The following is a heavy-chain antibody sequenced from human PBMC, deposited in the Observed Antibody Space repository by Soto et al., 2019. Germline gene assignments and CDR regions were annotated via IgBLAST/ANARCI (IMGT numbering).Heavy chain of an antibody. CDR1: GYTFTSYA. Sequence: ASVKVSCKASGYTFTSYAMHWVRQAPGQRLEWMGWINAGNGNTKYSQKFQGRVTITRETSASTAYMELSSLRSEDTAVYYCARHAPVEMATIRPNLGHDDFDICGKGTIVNVS. CDR3: ARHAPVEMATIRPNLGHDDFDI. D-gene: IGHD5-12*01. CDR2: INAGNGNT. V-gene: IGHV1-3*01. J-gene: IGHJ3*02.